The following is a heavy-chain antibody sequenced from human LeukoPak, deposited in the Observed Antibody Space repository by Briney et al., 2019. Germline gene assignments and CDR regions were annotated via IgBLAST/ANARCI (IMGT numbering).Heavy chain of an antibody. CDR2: INAGNGNT. CDR3: ARDGARVVFGVVRPKNYYYYGMDV. J-gene: IGHJ6*02. V-gene: IGHV1-3*01. Sequence: ASVKVSCKASGYTFTSYAMHWVRQAPGQRLEWMGWINAGNGNTKYSQKFQGRVIITRDTSASTAYMELSSLRSEDTAVYYCARDGARVVFGVVRPKNYYYYGMDVWGQGTTVTVSS. D-gene: IGHD3-3*01. CDR1: GYTFTSYA.